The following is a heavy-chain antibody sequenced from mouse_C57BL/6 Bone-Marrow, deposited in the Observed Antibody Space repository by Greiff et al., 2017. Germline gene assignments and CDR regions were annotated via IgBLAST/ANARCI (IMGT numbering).Heavy chain of an antibody. V-gene: IGHV1-26*01. D-gene: IGHD3-2*02. Sequence: EVQLQQSGPELVKPGASVKISCKASGYTFTDYYMNWVKQSHGKSLEWIGDINPNNGGTSYNQKFKGKATLTVDKSSSTAYMELRSLTSEDSAVYYCAREGAQVDFDYWGQGTTLTVSS. J-gene: IGHJ2*01. CDR1: GYTFTDYY. CDR3: AREGAQVDFDY. CDR2: INPNNGGT.